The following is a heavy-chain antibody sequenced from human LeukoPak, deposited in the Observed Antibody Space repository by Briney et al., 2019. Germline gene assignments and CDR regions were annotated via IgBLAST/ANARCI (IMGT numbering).Heavy chain of an antibody. Sequence: SETLSLTCRVSGGSISSYYWGWIRQPPGKGLEWIGSIYYSGSTYYNPSLKSRVTISVDTSKNQFSLKLSSVTAADTAVYYCARVGSIVGAFNYWGQGTLVTVSS. J-gene: IGHJ4*02. V-gene: IGHV4-39*07. D-gene: IGHD1-26*01. CDR1: GGSISSYY. CDR2: IYYSGST. CDR3: ARVGSIVGAFNY.